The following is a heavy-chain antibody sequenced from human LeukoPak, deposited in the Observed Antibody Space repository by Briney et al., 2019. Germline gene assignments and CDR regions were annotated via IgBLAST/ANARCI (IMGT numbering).Heavy chain of an antibody. J-gene: IGHJ4*02. Sequence: GGSLRLSCAASGFTFSDYYMSLIRRAPGKGLEWVSYISSSGSTIYYADSVKGRFTISRDNAKNSLYLQMNSLRAEDTAVYYCARGPKATPDYFDYWGQGTLVTVSS. CDR3: ARGPKATPDYFDY. V-gene: IGHV3-11*04. CDR2: ISSSGSTI. D-gene: IGHD5-12*01. CDR1: GFTFSDYY.